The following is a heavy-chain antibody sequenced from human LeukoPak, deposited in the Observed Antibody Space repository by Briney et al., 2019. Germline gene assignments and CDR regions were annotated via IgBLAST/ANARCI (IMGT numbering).Heavy chain of an antibody. V-gene: IGHV3-23*01. J-gene: IGHJ4*02. CDR2: ISGSDAST. CDR1: GFTFSTSA. Sequence: GGSLRLSCAASGFTFSTSAMSWVRQAPGKGLDWVSSISGSDASTYYEDSVKGRFTISRDNSKNTLFLQVNSLRADDTALYYCAKRSSGSWCFDSWGQGTLVTVSS. CDR3: AKRSSGSWCFDS. D-gene: IGHD6-13*01.